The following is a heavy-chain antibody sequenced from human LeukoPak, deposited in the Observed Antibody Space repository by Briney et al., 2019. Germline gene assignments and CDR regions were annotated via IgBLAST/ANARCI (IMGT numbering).Heavy chain of an antibody. Sequence: GGSLRLSCAVSGFTFDDYAMDWVRQAPGKGLEWVSLISGDGGSRYYAGSVKGRFTVSRDNSKNSLYLQMNRLRTEDTAFYYCAKGADPLTWRMTTVAGTRFDFWGQGTLVTVSS. V-gene: IGHV3-43*02. D-gene: IGHD6-19*01. CDR1: GFTFDDYA. CDR2: ISGDGGSR. J-gene: IGHJ4*02. CDR3: AKGADPLTWRMTTVAGTRFDF.